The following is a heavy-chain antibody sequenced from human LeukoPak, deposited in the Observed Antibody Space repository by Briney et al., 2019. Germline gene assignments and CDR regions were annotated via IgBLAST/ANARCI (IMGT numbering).Heavy chain of an antibody. Sequence: QPGGSLRLSCAASGFTFSTYWMHWVRQAPGKGLVWVSRISSDGSITSYADSVKGRFTISRDNAKNTLYLQMNSLRAEDTAVYYCVRYSPAYYYYDSSPAWGQGTLVTVSS. D-gene: IGHD3-22*01. V-gene: IGHV3-74*01. CDR1: GFTFSTYW. CDR2: ISSDGSIT. CDR3: VRYSPAYYYYDSSPA. J-gene: IGHJ5*02.